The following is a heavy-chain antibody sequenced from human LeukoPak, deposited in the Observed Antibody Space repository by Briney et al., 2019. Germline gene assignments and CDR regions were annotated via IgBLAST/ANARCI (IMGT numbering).Heavy chain of an antibody. D-gene: IGHD2-15*01. V-gene: IGHV4-4*08. CDR1: GGSFSGYY. CDR2: IYTSGST. Sequence: SETLSLTCAVYGGSFSGYYWSWIRQPPGKGLEWIGRIYTSGSTNYNPSLKSRVTISVDTSKNQFSLKLSSVTAADTAVYYCARNSIYCSGGSCYSDYWGQGTLVTVSS. CDR3: ARNSIYCSGGSCYSDY. J-gene: IGHJ4*02.